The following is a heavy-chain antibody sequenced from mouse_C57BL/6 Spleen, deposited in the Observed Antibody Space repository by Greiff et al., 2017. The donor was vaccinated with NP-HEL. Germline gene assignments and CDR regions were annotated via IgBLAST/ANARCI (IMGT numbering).Heavy chain of an antibody. CDR3: ARGSLGGYFDY. V-gene: IGHV7-3*01. CDR1: GFTFTDYY. D-gene: IGHD3-1*01. CDR2: IRNKANGYTT. J-gene: IGHJ2*01. Sequence: EVQVVESGGGLVQPGGSLSLSCAASGFTFTDYYMSWVRQPPGKALEWLGFIRNKANGYTTEYSASVKGRFTISRDNSQSILYLQMNALRAEDSATYYCARGSLGGYFDYWGQGTTLTVSS.